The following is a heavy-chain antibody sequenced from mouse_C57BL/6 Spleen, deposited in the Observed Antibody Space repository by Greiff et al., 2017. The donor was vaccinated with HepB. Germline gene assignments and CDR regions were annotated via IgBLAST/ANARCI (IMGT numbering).Heavy chain of an antibody. CDR2: INPSSGYT. CDR3: AKTHYDYDQGAWFAY. CDR1: GYTFTSYW. V-gene: IGHV1-7*01. Sequence: VQLVESGAELAKPGASVKLSCKASGYTFTSYWMHWVKQRPGQGLEWIGYINPSSGYTKYNQKFKDKATLTADKSSSTAYMQLSSLTYEDSAVYYCAKTHYDYDQGAWFAYWGQGTLVTVSA. D-gene: IGHD2-4*01. J-gene: IGHJ3*01.